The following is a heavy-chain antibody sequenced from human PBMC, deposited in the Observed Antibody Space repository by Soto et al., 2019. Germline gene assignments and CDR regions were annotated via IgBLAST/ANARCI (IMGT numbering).Heavy chain of an antibody. Sequence: QVQLQQSGPGLVNPSQTLSLTCTVSGDSIRSGGYYWTWIRQHPGKGLEWIGYVYHSGTTDYNPSLNGRVTISVDTSKNQFSMKLTSVTAADTAVYYCARSSNWNFFSDSWGQGTLVTVSS. CDR1: GDSIRSGGYY. CDR3: ARSSNWNFFSDS. V-gene: IGHV4-31*03. D-gene: IGHD1-7*01. J-gene: IGHJ4*02. CDR2: VYHSGTT.